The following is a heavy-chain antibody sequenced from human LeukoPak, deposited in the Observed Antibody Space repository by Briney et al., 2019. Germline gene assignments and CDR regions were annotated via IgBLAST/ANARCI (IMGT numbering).Heavy chain of an antibody. D-gene: IGHD3-3*01. Sequence: GGSLRLSCAASGFTFSSYWMHWVRHAPAKGLVSVSRIKSDGTSTEYADSVKGRFTISRDNAKNTLYLQMNSLRAEDTAVYYCARVNSGVLIDYWGQGTLVTVSS. CDR2: IKSDGTST. V-gene: IGHV3-74*01. CDR3: ARVNSGVLIDY. CDR1: GFTFSSYW. J-gene: IGHJ4*02.